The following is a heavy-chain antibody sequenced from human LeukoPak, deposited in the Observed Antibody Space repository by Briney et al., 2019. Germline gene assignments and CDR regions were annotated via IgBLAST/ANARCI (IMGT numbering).Heavy chain of an antibody. Sequence: PGGSLRLSCAASGFTVSSNYMSWVRQAPGKGLEWVSVIYSGGSTYYADSVKGRFTISRDNSKNTLYLQMSSLRAEDTAVYYCARDGYYGSGSYIYYYYGMDVWGQGTTVTVSS. CDR2: IYSGGST. D-gene: IGHD3-10*01. V-gene: IGHV3-66*01. J-gene: IGHJ6*02. CDR1: GFTVSSNY. CDR3: ARDGYYGSGSYIYYYYGMDV.